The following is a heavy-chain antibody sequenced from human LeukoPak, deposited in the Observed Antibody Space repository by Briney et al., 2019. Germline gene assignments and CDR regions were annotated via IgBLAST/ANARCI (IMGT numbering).Heavy chain of an antibody. CDR1: VYTFTKEA. CDR2: INPSGSST. D-gene: IGHD1-26*01. V-gene: IGHV1-46*01. CDR3: ARDNSVGETAWWFDP. J-gene: IGHJ5*02. Sequence: ASVNVPCKAFVYTFTKEAISWVRQAPGQALEWMGLINPSGSSTTYAQRFQDRVTMTRDIYTSTDYMELTSLTSDDRAMYYCARDNSVGETAWWFDPWGQGTLVTVSS.